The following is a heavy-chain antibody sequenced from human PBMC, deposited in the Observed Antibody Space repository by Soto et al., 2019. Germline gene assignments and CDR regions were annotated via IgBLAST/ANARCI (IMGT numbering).Heavy chain of an antibody. Sequence: ASVKVACKASGYTFTGYYMHWVRQAPGLGLEWMGWINPNSGGTNYAQKFQGWVTMTRDTSITAAYMELSRLGSDDTAVYFCARSPLASRPSWFDPWGPGTLVTVSS. CDR1: GYTFTGYY. CDR2: INPNSGGT. V-gene: IGHV1-2*04. J-gene: IGHJ5*02. D-gene: IGHD6-6*01. CDR3: ARSPLASRPSWFDP.